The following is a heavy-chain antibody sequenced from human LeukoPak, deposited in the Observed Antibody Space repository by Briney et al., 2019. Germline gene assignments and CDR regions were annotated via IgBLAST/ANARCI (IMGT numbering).Heavy chain of an antibody. CDR1: GYTFRNYW. CDR3: ARSEWLLPRGGFDF. D-gene: IGHD3-3*01. Sequence: GASLQISCQASGYTFRNYWIGWVRPQSGKGLEWMGIIYGDDFDTRYSPSFQGQVTISADKSNRTAYLHWSSLKASDTAIYFCARSEWLLPRGGFDFWGQGTRVVVSS. V-gene: IGHV5-51*01. CDR2: IYGDDFDT. J-gene: IGHJ4*02.